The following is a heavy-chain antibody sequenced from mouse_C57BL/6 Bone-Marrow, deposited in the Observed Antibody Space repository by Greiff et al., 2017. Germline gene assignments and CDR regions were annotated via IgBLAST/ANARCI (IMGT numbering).Heavy chain of an antibody. Sequence: QVQLQQPGTELVKPGASVKLSCKASGYTFTSYWMHWVKQRPAQGLEWIGNINPSNGGTNYNEKFKSKATLTVDKSSSTAYMQLSSLTSEDSAVYYCASSNYYGSPYYYAMDYWGQGTSVTVSS. J-gene: IGHJ4*01. CDR2: INPSNGGT. D-gene: IGHD1-1*01. CDR1: GYTFTSYW. CDR3: ASSNYYGSPYYYAMDY. V-gene: IGHV1-53*01.